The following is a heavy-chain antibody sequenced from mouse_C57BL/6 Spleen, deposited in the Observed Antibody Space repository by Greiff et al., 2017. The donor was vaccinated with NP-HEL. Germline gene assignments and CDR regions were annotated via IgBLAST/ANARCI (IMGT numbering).Heavy chain of an antibody. CDR3: ARRSGTYYFDY. D-gene: IGHD4-1*01. CDR1: GFTFSSYT. V-gene: IGHV5-9*01. CDR2: ISGGGGNT. Sequence: EVMLVESGGGLVKPGGSLKLSCAASGFTFSSYTMSWVRQTPEKRLEWVATISGGGGNTYYPDSVKGRFTIARDNAKNTLYLQMSSLRSEDTALYYCARRSGTYYFDYWGQGTTLTVSS. J-gene: IGHJ2*01.